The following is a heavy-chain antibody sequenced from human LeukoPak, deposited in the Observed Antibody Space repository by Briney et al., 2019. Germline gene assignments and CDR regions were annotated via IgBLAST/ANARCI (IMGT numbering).Heavy chain of an antibody. CDR3: AGTNHYNTLTSYYFGYYGMDV. D-gene: IGHD3-9*01. Sequence: GAAVKVSSKASGYTFIVYYMHWVRQAPGQGLDWVGWINPNSGGTNYAQKFQGRVTMTRDTSTTTAYMALSRLRSNDTAVYYCAGTNHYNTLTSYYFGYYGMDVWGQGATVTVSS. CDR1: GYTFIVYY. J-gene: IGHJ6*02. V-gene: IGHV1-2*02. CDR2: INPNSGGT.